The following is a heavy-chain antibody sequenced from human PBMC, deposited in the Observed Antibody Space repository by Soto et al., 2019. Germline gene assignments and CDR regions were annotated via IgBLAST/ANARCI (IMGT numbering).Heavy chain of an antibody. V-gene: IGHV1-18*01. CDR3: ASAQSFDIVVGPDGMDV. CDR2: ISAYNGNT. CDR1: GYTFTSYG. J-gene: IGHJ6*02. Sequence: GASVKLSCKASGYTFTSYGIRSVRPAPGQGLEWMGWISAYNGNTNYAQKLQGRVTMTTDTSTSTAYMELRSLRSDDTAVYYCASAQSFDIVVGPDGMDVWGQGTTVTVSS. D-gene: IGHD2-2*01.